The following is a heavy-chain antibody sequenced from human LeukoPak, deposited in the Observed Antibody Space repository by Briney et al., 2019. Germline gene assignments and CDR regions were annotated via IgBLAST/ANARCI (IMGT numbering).Heavy chain of an antibody. D-gene: IGHD3-22*01. CDR3: ARVVRITMIVVVTRDAFDI. V-gene: IGHV4-34*01. Sequence: PGTPSLTSAVHGGSFSGYFWSWIRHPPGKGLQWIGEINHSGSTNCNPSLKSRVTISVDTSKNQFSLKLSSVTAADTAVYYCARVVRITMIVVVTRDAFDIWGQGTMVTVSS. CDR2: INHSGST. CDR1: GGSFSGYF. J-gene: IGHJ3*02.